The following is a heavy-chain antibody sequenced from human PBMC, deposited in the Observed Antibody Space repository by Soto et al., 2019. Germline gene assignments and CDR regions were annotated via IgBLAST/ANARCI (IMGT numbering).Heavy chain of an antibody. CDR3: AKAGGLAFIVLMVYANHDAFDI. V-gene: IGHV3-30*18. Sequence: PGGSLRLSCAASGFTFSSYGMHWVRQAPGKGLEWVAVISYDGSNKYYADSVKGQFTISRDNSKNTLYLQMNSLRAEDTAVYYCAKAGGLAFIVLMVYANHDAFDIWGQGTMVTVSS. CDR1: GFTFSSYG. J-gene: IGHJ3*02. D-gene: IGHD2-8*01. CDR2: ISYDGSNK.